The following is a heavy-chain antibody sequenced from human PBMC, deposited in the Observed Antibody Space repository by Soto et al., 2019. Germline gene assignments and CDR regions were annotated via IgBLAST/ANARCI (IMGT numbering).Heavy chain of an antibody. CDR1: GFTFSSYW. CDR3: ARDQDAFDI. CDR2: ITPSGDNT. J-gene: IGHJ3*02. V-gene: IGHV3-23*01. Sequence: PGGSLRLSCTASGFTFSSYWMHWVRQAPGKGLAWVSSITPSGDNTYYADSVKGRFTISRDNSKNTLYLQMNSLRAEDTAVYYCARDQDAFDIWGQGTMVTVSS.